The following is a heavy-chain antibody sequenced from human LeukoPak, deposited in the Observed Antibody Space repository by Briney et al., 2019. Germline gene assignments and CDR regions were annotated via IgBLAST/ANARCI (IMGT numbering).Heavy chain of an antibody. D-gene: IGHD5-12*01. V-gene: IGHV3-30*18. J-gene: IGHJ4*02. CDR1: GFTFSSYG. Sequence: GRSLRLSCAASGFTFSSYGIHWVRQAPGKGLEWVALIPYDGSNKFFADSVRGRFTISRDNSKNTLYLQMNSLRVEDTAVYYCAKDLATKYSLDYWGQGILVTVSS. CDR3: AKDLATKYSLDY. CDR2: IPYDGSNK.